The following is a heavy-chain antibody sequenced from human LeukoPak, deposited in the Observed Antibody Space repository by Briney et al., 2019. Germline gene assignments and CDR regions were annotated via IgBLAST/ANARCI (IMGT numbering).Heavy chain of an antibody. J-gene: IGHJ5*02. CDR3: ARDVAAAGPRGWFDP. CDR1: GYTFTGYY. D-gene: IGHD6-13*01. Sequence: ASVKVSCKASGYTFTGYYMHWVRQAPEQGLEWMGWINPNSGGTNYAQKFQGRVTMTRDTSISTAYMELSRLRSDDTAVYYCARDVAAAGPRGWFDPWGQGTLVTVSS. CDR2: INPNSGGT. V-gene: IGHV1-2*02.